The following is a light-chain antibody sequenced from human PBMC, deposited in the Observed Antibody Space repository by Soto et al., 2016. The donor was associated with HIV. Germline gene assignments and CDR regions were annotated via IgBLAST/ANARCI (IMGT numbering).Light chain of an antibody. CDR1: QSISTW. Sequence: DVQLTQSPSTLSASVGDRITITCRASQSISTWLAWYQQKPGQVPNLLIYKASTLQSGVPSRFSGSGSGTEFTLTISSLQPDDFATYYCQQYNSYPITFGQGTRLEIK. CDR3: QQYNSYPIT. CDR2: KAS. J-gene: IGKJ5*01. V-gene: IGKV1-5*03.